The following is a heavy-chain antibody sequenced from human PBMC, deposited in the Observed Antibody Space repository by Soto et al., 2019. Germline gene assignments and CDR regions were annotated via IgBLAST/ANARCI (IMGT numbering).Heavy chain of an antibody. CDR2: EDGTEK. CDR1: GLKFVSHG. CDR3: ARAGQIGSVDI. D-gene: IGHD2-15*01. Sequence: GGSIRLSCAAAGLKFVSHGRSWVRQAPGKGLEWVANEDGTEKYYVDSVKGRFTMSRDNAKNSLYLQMNSLRVEDTAVYYCARAGQIGSVDIWGQGTMVTVSS. J-gene: IGHJ3*02. V-gene: IGHV3-7*01.